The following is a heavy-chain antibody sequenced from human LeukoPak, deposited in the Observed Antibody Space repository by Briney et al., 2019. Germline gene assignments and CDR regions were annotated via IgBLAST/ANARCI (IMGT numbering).Heavy chain of an antibody. J-gene: IGHJ4*02. Sequence: GGSLRLSCAASGFTFSTYAMHWVRQAPGNGLEWVAVISYDGSNKYYADSVKGRFTISRDNSKNTLYLQMNSLRAEDTAVYYCARDQGITFGGVIVPDYWGQGTLVTVSS. CDR2: ISYDGSNK. CDR3: ARDQGITFGGVIVPDY. V-gene: IGHV3-30*04. D-gene: IGHD3-16*02. CDR1: GFTFSTYA.